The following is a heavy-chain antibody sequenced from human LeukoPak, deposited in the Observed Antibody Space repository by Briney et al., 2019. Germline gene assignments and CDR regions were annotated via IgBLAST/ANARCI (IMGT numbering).Heavy chain of an antibody. CDR2: IDHSGST. J-gene: IGHJ4*02. CDR3: ARAGPVGYCSSTSCYGFDY. CDR1: GGSFSGYY. Sequence: SETLSLTCAVYGGSFSGYYWSWIHQPPGKGLEWIGEIDHSGSTNYNPSLKSRVTISVDTSKNQFSLKLSSVTAADTAVYYCARAGPVGYCSSTSCYGFDYWGQGTLVTVSS. V-gene: IGHV4-34*01. D-gene: IGHD2-2*01.